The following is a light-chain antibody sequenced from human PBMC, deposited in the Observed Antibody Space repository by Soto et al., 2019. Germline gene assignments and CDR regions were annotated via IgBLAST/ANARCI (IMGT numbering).Light chain of an antibody. CDR1: QSLVHSNGNTF. CDR2: KVS. V-gene: IGKV2-30*02. Sequence: EVVMTQSPLSLPVTLGQPASISCRSSQSLVHSNGNTFLTWVQQRPGQSPRRLIYKVSIRDSGVSDRFRGSGSGTDFTLKISRVEAEDVGVYYCMQGTCAPKTFGQGTMVEI. CDR3: MQGTCAPKT. J-gene: IGKJ1*01.